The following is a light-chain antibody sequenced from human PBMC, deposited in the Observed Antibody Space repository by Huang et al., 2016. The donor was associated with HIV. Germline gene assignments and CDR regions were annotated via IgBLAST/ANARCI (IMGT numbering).Light chain of an antibody. CDR1: QSVGTQ. J-gene: IGKJ3*01. V-gene: IGKV3-15*01. CDR3: QQYNTSPTT. Sequence: EIIMTQFPATLSLSPGERATLSCRASQSVGTQSAWYQQKPGQAPRLIIFGASNRATGVPGRISGSWSGTEFTLTISSVQSEDFAVYYCQQYNTSPTTFGPGTRVDVK. CDR2: GAS.